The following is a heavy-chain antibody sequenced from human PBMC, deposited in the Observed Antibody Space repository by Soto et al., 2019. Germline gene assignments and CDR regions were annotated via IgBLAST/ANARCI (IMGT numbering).Heavy chain of an antibody. Sequence: SETLSLTCTVSGGSMRNYFWTWIRQPPGKGPEWIGYIHYSGTTSFFPSYNPSLRSRVTISEDTSKNQFSLKLLSVTTADTAVYFCAAGEASSRNLAPYYLDFWGQGTLVTVSS. J-gene: IGHJ4*02. CDR1: GGSMRNYF. D-gene: IGHD6-13*01. V-gene: IGHV4-59*01. CDR3: AAGEASSRNLAPYYLDF. CDR2: IHYSGTT.